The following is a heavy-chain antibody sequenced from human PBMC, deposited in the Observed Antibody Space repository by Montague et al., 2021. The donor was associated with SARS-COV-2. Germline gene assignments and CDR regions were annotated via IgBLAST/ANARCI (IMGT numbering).Heavy chain of an antibody. CDR3: ARDQGGYGTFDI. Sequence: SLRLSCAASGFTFSGYSMTWIRQAPGKGLEWVSHISGSGSKTYYADSVKGRFTISRDTASNSVYLQMNFLGAEDTAVYYCARDQGGYGTFDIWGQGTMVTVSS. J-gene: IGHJ3*02. D-gene: IGHD5-12*01. CDR2: ISGSGSKT. CDR1: GFTFSGYS. V-gene: IGHV3-11*01.